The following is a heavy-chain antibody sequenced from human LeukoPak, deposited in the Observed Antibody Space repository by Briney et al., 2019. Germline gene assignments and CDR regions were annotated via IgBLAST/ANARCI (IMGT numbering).Heavy chain of an antibody. CDR2: ISAYNGNT. Sequence: ASVKVSCKASGYTFTRYGISGVRQAPGQGREWMGWISAYNGNTNYAQKLQGRVTMTTDTSTSTAYMELRSLRSDDTAVYYCAREPPELGSPDYWGQGTLVTVSS. CDR1: GYTFTRYG. CDR3: AREPPELGSPDY. J-gene: IGHJ4*02. V-gene: IGHV1-18*01. D-gene: IGHD7-27*01.